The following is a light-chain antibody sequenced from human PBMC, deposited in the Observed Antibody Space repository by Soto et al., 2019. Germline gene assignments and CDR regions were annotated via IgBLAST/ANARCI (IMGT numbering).Light chain of an antibody. CDR3: QQYSDWPPGT. Sequence: ETVMTQSPATLSVSPGERATLSCRASQSVNANLAWYQQKPGQAPKLLIFGASTRATGVPARFSGSGSGTQFTLTISPLQSEDFAVYYCQQYSDWPPGTFGQGTKVEIK. CDR2: GAS. V-gene: IGKV3-15*01. J-gene: IGKJ1*01. CDR1: QSVNAN.